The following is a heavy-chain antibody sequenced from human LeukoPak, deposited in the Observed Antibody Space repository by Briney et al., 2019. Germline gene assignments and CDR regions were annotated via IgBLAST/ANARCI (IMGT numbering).Heavy chain of an antibody. V-gene: IGHV4-38-2*02. CDR2: IYHSGSA. J-gene: IGHJ4*02. CDR1: GYSISSGYY. CDR3: ARANRVSLYYFDY. D-gene: IGHD5/OR15-5a*01. Sequence: SETLSLTCTVSGYSISSGYYWGWIRQPPGKGLEWIGSIYHSGSAYYNPSLKSRVTISVDTSKNQFSLKLSSVTAADTAVYYCARANRVSLYYFDYWGQGTLVTVSS.